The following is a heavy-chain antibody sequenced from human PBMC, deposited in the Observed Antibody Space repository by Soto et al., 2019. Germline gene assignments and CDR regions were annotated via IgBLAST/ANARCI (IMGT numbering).Heavy chain of an antibody. CDR1: GFTFSDYY. J-gene: IGHJ6*03. D-gene: IGHD4-17*01. Sequence: GGSLRLSCAASGFTFSDYYMSWIRQAPGKGLEWVSYISSSGSTIYYANSLKGRFTNSRDNAKNSLYLQMNSLRAEDTAVYYCARDAFYDYGDYFANYYYYYYMDVWGKGTTVTVSS. CDR2: ISSSGSTI. V-gene: IGHV3-11*01. CDR3: ARDAFYDYGDYFANYYYYYYMDV.